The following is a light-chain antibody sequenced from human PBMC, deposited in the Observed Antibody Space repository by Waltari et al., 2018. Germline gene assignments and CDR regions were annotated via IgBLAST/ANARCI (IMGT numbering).Light chain of an antibody. CDR1: SSDVGSYNL. CDR3: CSYAGSSTFDVV. CDR2: EVS. J-gene: IGLJ2*01. Sequence: QSALTQPASVSGSPGQSITISCTGTSSDVGSYNLVSWYQQHPGNAPKLMIYEVSKRASGVSNRFSGSKSGNTASLTISGLQAEDEADYYCCSYAGSSTFDVVFGGGTKLTVL. V-gene: IGLV2-23*02.